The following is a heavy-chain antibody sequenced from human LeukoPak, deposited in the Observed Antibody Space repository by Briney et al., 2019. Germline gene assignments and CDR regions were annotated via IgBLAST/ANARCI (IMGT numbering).Heavy chain of an antibody. Sequence: GGSLRLSCAASGYRFSPYWMSWVRQAPGKGLEWVAHIKQDGSQEYYVDSVKGRFTISRDSAKNSLYLQMNSLRAEDTAVYYCARGVPYDSWSGPHYSDYWGQGTLVTVSS. D-gene: IGHD3-3*01. V-gene: IGHV3-7*01. CDR1: GYRFSPYW. CDR3: ARGVPYDSWSGPHYSDY. J-gene: IGHJ4*02. CDR2: IKQDGSQE.